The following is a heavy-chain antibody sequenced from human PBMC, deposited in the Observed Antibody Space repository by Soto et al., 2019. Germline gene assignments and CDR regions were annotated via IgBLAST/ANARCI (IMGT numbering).Heavy chain of an antibody. J-gene: IGHJ6*02. CDR1: GLTFSSYG. CDR2: ISYDGSNK. CDR3: AKERSYCAYYYYGMDV. V-gene: IGHV3-30*18. Sequence: GESLRLSCAASGLTFSSYGMHWVRQAPGKGLEWVAVISYDGSNKYYADSVKGRFTISRDNSKNTLDLQMNSLRAEDTAVYYCAKERSYCAYYYYGMDVWGQGTTVTVSS. D-gene: IGHD2-15*01.